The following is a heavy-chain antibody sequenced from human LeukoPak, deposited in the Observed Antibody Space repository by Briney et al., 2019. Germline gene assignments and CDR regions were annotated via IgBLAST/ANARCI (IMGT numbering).Heavy chain of an antibody. CDR1: GYSISSGFY. CDR3: ARDPTTGTFDY. J-gene: IGHJ4*02. V-gene: IGHV4-38-2*02. Sequence: PSETLSLTCAVSGYSISSGFYWDWIRQPPGKGLEWIGTIYHSGSTYYNPPLKSRVTISVDMSKNQFSPKLRSVTAADTAMYYCARDPTTGTFDYWGQGTLVTVSS. D-gene: IGHD4-11*01. CDR2: IYHSGST.